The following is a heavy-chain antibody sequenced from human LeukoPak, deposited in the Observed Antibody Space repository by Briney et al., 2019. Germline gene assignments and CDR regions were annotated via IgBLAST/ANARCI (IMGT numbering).Heavy chain of an antibody. D-gene: IGHD5-12*01. Sequence: GGSLRLSCAASGFSFSSYWMHWVRQAPGKGLVWVSCINSDGSSTIYADSVKGRFTISRDNAKNTLYLQMNSLRAEDTALYYCTRGYVGIDYWGQGTLVTVSS. V-gene: IGHV3-74*01. CDR3: TRGYVGIDY. J-gene: IGHJ4*02. CDR1: GFSFSSYW. CDR2: INSDGSST.